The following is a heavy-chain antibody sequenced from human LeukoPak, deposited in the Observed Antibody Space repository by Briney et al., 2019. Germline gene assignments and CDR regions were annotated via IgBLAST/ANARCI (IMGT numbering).Heavy chain of an antibody. Sequence: SETLSLTCTVSGGSISSSNYYWGWVRQPPGKGLERVATTYYTGNAYYNPSLKSRVTISVDTSKNQFSLKLSSVTAADTALYFCARHPGGSSFDYWGQGTLVTVSS. CDR3: ARHPGGSSFDY. CDR2: TYYTGNA. D-gene: IGHD2-8*02. CDR1: GGSISSSNYY. V-gene: IGHV4-39*01. J-gene: IGHJ4*03.